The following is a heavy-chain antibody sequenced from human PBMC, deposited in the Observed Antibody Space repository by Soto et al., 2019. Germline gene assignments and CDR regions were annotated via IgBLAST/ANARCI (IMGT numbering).Heavy chain of an antibody. CDR2: ISSSGSAI. CDR3: ARYGTD. J-gene: IGHJ4*02. CDR1: GLILSAYY. Sequence: QVQLVESGGGLVKPGGSRRLPGVALGLILSAYYMIWIRQAPGKGLQSIAYISSSGSAIYYADSVKGRFTISRDNAKNSLFLQMNSLRAEDTAMYYCARYGTDWGQGTLVSVSS. D-gene: IGHD1-1*01. V-gene: IGHV3-11*01.